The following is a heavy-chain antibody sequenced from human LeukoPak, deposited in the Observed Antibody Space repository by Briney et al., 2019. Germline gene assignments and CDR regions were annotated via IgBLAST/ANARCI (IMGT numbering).Heavy chain of an antibody. V-gene: IGHV4-31*03. J-gene: IGHJ6*02. CDR3: ARDRDNWNYGDGYYYGMDV. D-gene: IGHD1-7*01. Sequence: SETLSLTCTVSGGSISSGGYYWSWIRQHPGKGLEWIGYIYYSGSTYYNPSLKSRATISVDTSKNQFSLKLSSVTAADTAVYYCARDRDNWNYGDGYYYGMDVWGQGTTVTVSS. CDR1: GGSISSGGYY. CDR2: IYYSGST.